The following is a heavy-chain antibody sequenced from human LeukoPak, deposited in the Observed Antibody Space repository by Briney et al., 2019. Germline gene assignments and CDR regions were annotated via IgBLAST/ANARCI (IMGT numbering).Heavy chain of an antibody. CDR1: GFTFSSYG. V-gene: IGHV3-30*02. CDR2: IRYDGSNK. J-gene: IGHJ4*02. D-gene: IGHD2-2*01. CDR3: AKDLCSSTSCYGFDY. Sequence: PGGSLRLSCAASGFTFSSYGMHWVRQAPGKGLEGVAFIRYDGSNKYYADSVKGRFTISRDNSKNTLYLQMNSLRAEDTAVYYCAKDLCSSTSCYGFDYWGQGTLVTVSS.